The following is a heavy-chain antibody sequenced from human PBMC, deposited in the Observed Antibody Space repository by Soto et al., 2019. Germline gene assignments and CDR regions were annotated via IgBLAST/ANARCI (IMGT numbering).Heavy chain of an antibody. Sequence: GGSLRLSCVGSGFNFRIYTMNWVRQAPGKGPEWVSSISQTGDYIFYADSVKGRFTISRDNAKNSVYLQMNSLGAEDTAMYYCARVVYSNGWIFDYWGQGTLVTVSS. V-gene: IGHV3-21*01. CDR1: GFNFRIYT. D-gene: IGHD6-19*01. CDR3: ARVVYSNGWIFDY. J-gene: IGHJ4*01. CDR2: ISQTGDYI.